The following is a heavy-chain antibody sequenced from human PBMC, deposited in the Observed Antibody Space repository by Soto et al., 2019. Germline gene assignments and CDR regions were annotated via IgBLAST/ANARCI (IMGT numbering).Heavy chain of an antibody. D-gene: IGHD2-2*01. J-gene: IGHJ5*02. CDR3: ARERGCSSSRRQQGGWFDP. CDR2: IYYSGST. CDR1: GGSISSYY. Sequence: QVQLQESGPGLVKPSETLSLTCTVSGGSISSYYWSWIRQPPGKGLEWIGYIYYSGSTNYNPSLKSRVTKSRNNAKNPFPLKPSSGTAADTALYYRARERGCSSSRRQQGGWFDPWGQGTLVTVSS. V-gene: IGHV4-59*12.